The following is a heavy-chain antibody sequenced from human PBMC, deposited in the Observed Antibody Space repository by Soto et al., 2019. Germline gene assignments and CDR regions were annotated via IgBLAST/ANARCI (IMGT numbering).Heavy chain of an antibody. CDR2: IQYGAST. V-gene: IGHV4-30-4*01. D-gene: IGHD5-18*01. J-gene: IGHJ4*02. Sequence: SETLSLTCTVSGVSVSSGDHYWSWLRQPPGKALESIGYIQYGASTYYNPSLASRTTISVDTSNSQFSLTLTSVTAADTAVYYCARGRGYGYGIDYWGRGTLVTVSS. CDR1: GVSVSSGDHY. CDR3: ARGRGYGYGIDY.